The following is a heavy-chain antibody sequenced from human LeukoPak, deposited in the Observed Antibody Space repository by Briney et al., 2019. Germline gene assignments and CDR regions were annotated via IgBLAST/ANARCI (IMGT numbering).Heavy chain of an antibody. V-gene: IGHV4-4*07. Sequence: KSSETLSLTCTVSGGSISSYYWSWIRQPAGKGLEWIGRIYTSGSTNYNPSLKSRVTMSVDTSKNQFSLKLSSVTAADTAVYYCARGKADYYYYGMDVWGQGTTVTVSS. CDR2: IYTSGST. CDR1: GGSISSYY. J-gene: IGHJ6*02. CDR3: ARGKADYYYYGMDV.